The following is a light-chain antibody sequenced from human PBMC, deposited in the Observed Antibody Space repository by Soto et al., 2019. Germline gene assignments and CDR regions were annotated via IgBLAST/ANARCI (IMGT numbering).Light chain of an antibody. CDR3: QQSYSSPRT. V-gene: IGKV1-39*01. CDR1: QGISTY. J-gene: IGKJ1*01. CDR2: GAS. Sequence: DIQMTQSPSSLSASVGDRVTITCRASQGISTYLNWYQQKPGKAPDLLIYGASSLQSGVPSRFSGSGSGTEFALTISSLQPEDFATYFCQQSYSSPRTFGQGTKVEIK.